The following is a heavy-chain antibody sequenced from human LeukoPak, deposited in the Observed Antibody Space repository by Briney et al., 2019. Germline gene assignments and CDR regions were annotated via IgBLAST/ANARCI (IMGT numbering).Heavy chain of an antibody. D-gene: IGHD6-19*01. Sequence: GGSLRLSCAASGFTFSGYGMHWVRQAPGKGLEWVAVIWYDGSNKYYADSVKGRFTISRDNSKNTLYLQMNSLRAEDTAVYYCARVGEQWLVLPDYWGQGTLVTVSS. V-gene: IGHV3-33*01. J-gene: IGHJ4*02. CDR1: GFTFSGYG. CDR2: IWYDGSNK. CDR3: ARVGEQWLVLPDY.